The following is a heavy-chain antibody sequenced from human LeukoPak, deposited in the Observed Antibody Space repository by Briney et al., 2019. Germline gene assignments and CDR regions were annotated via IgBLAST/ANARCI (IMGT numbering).Heavy chain of an antibody. CDR1: GGSISSYY. D-gene: IGHD3-22*01. Sequence: ASETLSLTCTVSGGSISSYYWSWIRQPPGKGLEWIGYIYYSGSTNYNPSLKSRVTISVDTSKNQFSLKLSSVTAADTAVYYCARGPYSYDSSGAFDIWGQGTMVTVSS. V-gene: IGHV4-59*01. CDR3: ARGPYSYDSSGAFDI. J-gene: IGHJ3*02. CDR2: IYYSGST.